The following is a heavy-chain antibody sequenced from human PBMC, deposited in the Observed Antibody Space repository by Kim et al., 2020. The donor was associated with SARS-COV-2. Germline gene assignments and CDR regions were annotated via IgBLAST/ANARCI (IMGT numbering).Heavy chain of an antibody. J-gene: IGHJ3*02. D-gene: IGHD6-13*01. Sequence: KFQGRVTITADESTSTAYMELSSLRSEDTAVYYCARGGIAAAVDDAFDIWGQGTMVTVSS. CDR3: ARGGIAAAVDDAFDI. V-gene: IGHV1-69*01.